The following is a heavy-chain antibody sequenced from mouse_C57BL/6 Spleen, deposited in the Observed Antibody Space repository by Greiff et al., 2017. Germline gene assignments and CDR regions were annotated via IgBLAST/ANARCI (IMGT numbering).Heavy chain of an antibody. CDR1: GYTFTSYW. J-gene: IGHJ4*01. Sequence: QVQLQQPGTELVKPGASVKLSCKASGYTFTSYWMPWVKQRPGQGLEWIGNINPSNGGTNYNEKFKSKATLTVDKSSSTAYMQLSSLASEDSAVYYCARRGTTVKAMDYWGQGTSVTVSS. V-gene: IGHV1-53*01. CDR3: ARRGTTVKAMDY. D-gene: IGHD1-1*01. CDR2: INPSNGGT.